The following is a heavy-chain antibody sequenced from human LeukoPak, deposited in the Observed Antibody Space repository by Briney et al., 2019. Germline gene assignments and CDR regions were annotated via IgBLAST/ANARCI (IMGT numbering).Heavy chain of an antibody. CDR2: IYYSGST. CDR1: GGSISSGGYY. Sequence: PSETLSLTCTVSGGSISSGGYYWSWIRQHPGKGLEWIGYIYYSGSTYYNPSLKSRVTISVDTSKNQFSLKLSSVTAADTAVYYCARDQPSYYASSGYSSDAFDIWGQGTMVTVSS. V-gene: IGHV4-31*03. CDR3: ARDQPSYYASSGYSSDAFDI. J-gene: IGHJ3*02. D-gene: IGHD3-22*01.